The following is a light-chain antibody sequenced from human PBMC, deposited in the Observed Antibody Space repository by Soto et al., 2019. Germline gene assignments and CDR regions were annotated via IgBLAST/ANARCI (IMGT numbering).Light chain of an antibody. CDR3: QHHGSSPPIT. CDR2: GAS. J-gene: IGKJ5*01. V-gene: IGKV3-20*01. CDR1: QSVSSTY. Sequence: EIVLTQSPGTLSLSPGERATLSCRASQSVSSTYLAWYQQKPGQAPRLLIYGASRRATGIPDRFSGSGSGTDFTLTVSRLEPEDFAVYYSQHHGSSPPITFGQGTRLEIK.